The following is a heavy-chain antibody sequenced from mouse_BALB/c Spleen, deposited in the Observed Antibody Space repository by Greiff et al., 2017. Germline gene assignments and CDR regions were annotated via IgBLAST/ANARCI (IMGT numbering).Heavy chain of an antibody. Sequence: VKLMESGAELARPGASVKMSCKASGYTFTSYTMHWVKQRPGQGLEWIGYINPSSGYTNYNQKFKDKATLTADKSSSTAYMQLSSLTSEDSAVYYCARDPTMITTGYAMDYWGQGTSVTVSS. D-gene: IGHD2-4*01. V-gene: IGHV1-4*01. CDR1: GYTFTSYT. CDR3: ARDPTMITTGYAMDY. J-gene: IGHJ4*01. CDR2: INPSSGYT.